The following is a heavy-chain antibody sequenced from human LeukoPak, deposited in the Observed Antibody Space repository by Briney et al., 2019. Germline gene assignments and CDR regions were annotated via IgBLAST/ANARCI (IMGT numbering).Heavy chain of an antibody. CDR1: GGSFSDYY. V-gene: IGHV4-34*01. D-gene: IGHD6-13*01. Sequence: SETLSLTCTVYGGSFSDYYWSWIRQPPGKGLQWIGGINHSGSTNYNPSLKSRVTISIDTSKNQFSLRLSSVTAADTAVYYCATRTEGSSWWDYWGRGTLVTVSS. CDR3: ATRTEGSSWWDY. J-gene: IGHJ4*02. CDR2: INHSGST.